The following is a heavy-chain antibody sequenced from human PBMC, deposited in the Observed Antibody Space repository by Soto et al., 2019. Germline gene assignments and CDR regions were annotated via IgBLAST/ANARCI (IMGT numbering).Heavy chain of an antibody. CDR2: IIPLFGTT. CDR1: GGTFSSYG. D-gene: IGHD6-13*01. Sequence: QMLLVQSGAEVKKPGSSVKVSCKASGGTFSSYGLSWVRQTPGRGREWMGGIIPLFGTTNYAQKFRGRVTVTADESTSTVYMELRSLSFEDTAVYYCARSHGSSWYNWFDPWGQGTLVTVSS. CDR3: ARSHGSSWYNWFDP. J-gene: IGHJ5*02. V-gene: IGHV1-69*01.